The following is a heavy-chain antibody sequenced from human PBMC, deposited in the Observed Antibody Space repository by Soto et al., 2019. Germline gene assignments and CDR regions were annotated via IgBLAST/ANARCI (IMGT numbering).Heavy chain of an antibody. D-gene: IGHD3-10*01. CDR2: IIPIFGTP. J-gene: IGHJ4*02. V-gene: IGHV1-69*01. CDR1: GGIFSTYA. CDR3: ARDRDDYGSGNYYNRIDF. Sequence: QVQLVQSGAEVKKPGSSVKVSCKASGGIFSTYAISWLRQAPGQGLEWMGGIIPIFGTPNYAQRFQGRVTIPADESTTTYYMELSRLKSEDTAVYYCARDRDDYGSGNYYNRIDFWGQGTLVTVSS.